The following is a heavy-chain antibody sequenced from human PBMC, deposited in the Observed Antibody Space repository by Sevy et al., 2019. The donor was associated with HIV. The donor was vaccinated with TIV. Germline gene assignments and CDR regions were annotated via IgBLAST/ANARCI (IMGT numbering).Heavy chain of an antibody. CDR1: GFTFSNYE. CDR2: ISTSGSII. CDR3: ARVGDSSGYWGYFDY. J-gene: IGHJ4*02. D-gene: IGHD3-22*01. V-gene: IGHV3-48*03. Sequence: GGSLRLSCAVSGFTFSNYEMNWVRQAPGKGLEWLSYISTSGSIIYYADSVKGRFTISRDNAKNSLYLQMNSLRAEDTAIYYCARVGDSSGYWGYFDYWGQGTLVTVSS.